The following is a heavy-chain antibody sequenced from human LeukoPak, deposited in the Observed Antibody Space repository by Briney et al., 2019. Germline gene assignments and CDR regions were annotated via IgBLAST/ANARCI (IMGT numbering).Heavy chain of an antibody. CDR3: ARDYVDDIPMIKDY. CDR1: GYTLTSYH. D-gene: IGHD2-8*01. Sequence: ASVKVSCKASGYTLTSYHMHWVRQAPGQGLEWMGLINLSGGSTTYAQRFQGRVTLTRDTSTSTVYMELSSLRSEDTAVYYCARDYVDDIPMIKDYWGQGTLVTVSS. CDR2: INLSGGST. V-gene: IGHV1-46*01. J-gene: IGHJ4*02.